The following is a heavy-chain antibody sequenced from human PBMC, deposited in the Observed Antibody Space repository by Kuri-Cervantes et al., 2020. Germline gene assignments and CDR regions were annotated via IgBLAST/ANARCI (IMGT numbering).Heavy chain of an antibody. CDR3: SGYCSGGSCYAPYYFDY. CDR2: IRYDGSNQ. Sequence: GESLKISCAASGFTFSSYGMHWVRRAPGKGLEWVAFIRYDGSNQYFADSVKGRFTISRDNSKNTLYLQMNSLRAEDTAVYYCSGYCSGGSCYAPYYFDYWGQGTLVTVSS. J-gene: IGHJ4*02. CDR1: GFTFSSYG. V-gene: IGHV3-30*02. D-gene: IGHD2-15*01.